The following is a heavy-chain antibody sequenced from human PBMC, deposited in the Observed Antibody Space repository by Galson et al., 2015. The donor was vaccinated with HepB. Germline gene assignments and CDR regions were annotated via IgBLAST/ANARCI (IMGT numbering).Heavy chain of an antibody. CDR3: VKGKYCSSTSCYTTGYFDY. D-gene: IGHD2-2*02. Sequence: SLRLSCAASGFTFSSYAMHWVRQAPGKGLEYVSAISSNGGSTYYADSVKGRFTISRDNSKNTLYLQMSSLRAEDTAVYYCVKGKYCSSTSCYTTGYFDYWGQGTLVTVSS. CDR2: ISSNGGST. V-gene: IGHV3-64D*06. J-gene: IGHJ4*02. CDR1: GFTFSSYA.